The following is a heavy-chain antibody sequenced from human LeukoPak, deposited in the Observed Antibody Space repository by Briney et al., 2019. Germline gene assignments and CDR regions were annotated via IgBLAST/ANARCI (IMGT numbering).Heavy chain of an antibody. J-gene: IGHJ4*02. CDR1: DYSISSGYY. CDR2: IYHSGST. Sequence: KTSETLSLTCTVSDYSISSGYYWGWIRQPPGKGLEWIGSIYHSGSTYYNPSLNSRVTISVDTFNNQFSLKLSSVTAADTAVYYCARDRDDILVDYWGQGTLVTVSS. V-gene: IGHV4-38-2*02. CDR3: ARDRDDILVDY. D-gene: IGHD3-9*01.